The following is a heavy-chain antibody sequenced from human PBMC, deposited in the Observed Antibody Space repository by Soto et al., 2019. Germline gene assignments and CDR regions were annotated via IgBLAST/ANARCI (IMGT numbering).Heavy chain of an antibody. CDR2: IYYSGST. V-gene: IGHV4-59*01. J-gene: IGHJ3*02. Sequence: SETLSLTCTVSGDSISTYYWSWIRQPPGKGLEWIGYIYYSGSTNYNPSLKSRVTISVDTSKNQFSLKLSSVTAADTAVYYCARDQPSVRYGAFDIWGQGTMVTVSS. CDR3: ARDQPSVRYGAFDI. CDR1: GDSISTYY. D-gene: IGHD5-18*01.